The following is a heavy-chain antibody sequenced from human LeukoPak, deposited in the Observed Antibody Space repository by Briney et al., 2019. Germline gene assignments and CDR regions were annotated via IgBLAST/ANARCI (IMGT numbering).Heavy chain of an antibody. CDR1: GCTFTHSW. CDR3: VRALGSSSADS. CDR2: IKQDGSEK. D-gene: IGHD6-6*01. V-gene: IGHV3-7*01. Sequence: PGGSLRLSCAASGCTFTHSWMSWVRQAPGKGLEWVANIKQDGSEKYYVHSVEGRFTISRDNTKNSLSLQMNSLRGEDTAVYYCVRALGSSSADSWGQGTLVTVSS. J-gene: IGHJ4*02.